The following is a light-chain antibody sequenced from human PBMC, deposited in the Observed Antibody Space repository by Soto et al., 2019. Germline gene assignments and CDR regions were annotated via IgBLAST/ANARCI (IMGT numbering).Light chain of an antibody. J-gene: IGLJ2*01. CDR1: SNDVGGYNF. V-gene: IGLV2-11*01. CDR2: DVS. CDR3: SSYAGSYTLV. Sequence: QSVLTQPRSVSGSPGQSVTISCTGTSNDVGGYNFVSWYQQHPGKVPKLFIYDVSRRPSGVPDRFSGSKSGNTASLTISGLQAEDDADYYCSSYAGSYTLVFGAGTKLTVL.